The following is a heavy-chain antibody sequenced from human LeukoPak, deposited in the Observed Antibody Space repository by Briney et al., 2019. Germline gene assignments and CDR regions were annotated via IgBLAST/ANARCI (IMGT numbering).Heavy chain of an antibody. CDR1: GYTFTSYG. V-gene: IGHV1-18*01. J-gene: IGHJ4*02. CDR3: ARDTYYDILTGYSTPFDY. D-gene: IGHD3-9*01. Sequence: ASVKVSCKASGYTFTSYGISWVRQAPGQGLERMGWISAYNGNTNYAQKLQGRVTMTTDTSTSTAYMELRSLRSDDTAVYYCARDTYYDILTGYSTPFDYWGQGTLVTVSS. CDR2: ISAYNGNT.